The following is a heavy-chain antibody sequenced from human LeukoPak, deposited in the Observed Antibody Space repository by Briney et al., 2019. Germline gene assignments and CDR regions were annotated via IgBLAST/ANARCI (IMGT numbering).Heavy chain of an antibody. V-gene: IGHV3-21*04. CDR1: GFXFSSYS. CDR3: AKDFGVVVTAIPSY. J-gene: IGHJ4*02. CDR2: ISSSSSYI. Sequence: PGGSLRLSCAASGFXFSSYSINWVRQAPGKGLEWVSSISSSSSYIYYADSVKGRFTISRDNSKNTLSLQMNSLRSEDTAVYYCAKDFGVVVTAIPSYWGQGILVTVSS. D-gene: IGHD2-21*02.